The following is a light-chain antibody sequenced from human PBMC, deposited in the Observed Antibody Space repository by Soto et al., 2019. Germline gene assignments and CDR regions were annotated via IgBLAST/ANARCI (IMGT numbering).Light chain of an antibody. CDR3: QQYDNSPS. Sequence: EIVLTQSPGTLSLSPGERATLSCRASQSLSSNYLAWYQHQPGQAPRLLIYDTSSRATGIPDRFSGSGSGTDFTLTMSRLEPEDFAVYYCQQYDNSPSFGPGTKVDF. CDR2: DTS. J-gene: IGKJ3*01. CDR1: QSLSSNY. V-gene: IGKV3-20*01.